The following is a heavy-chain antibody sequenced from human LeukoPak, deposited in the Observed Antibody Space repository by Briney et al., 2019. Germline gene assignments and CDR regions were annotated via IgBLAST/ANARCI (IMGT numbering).Heavy chain of an antibody. V-gene: IGHV1-2*04. CDR1: GYTFTGYY. D-gene: IGHD3-3*01. CDR3: ATAGFRLEWFWIGMDV. J-gene: IGHJ6*02. Sequence: ASVKVSCKASGYTFTGYYMHWVRQAPGQGLEWMGWINPNSGGTNYAQKFQGWVTMTRDTSISTAYMELSRLRSDDTAVYYCATAGFRLEWFWIGMDVWGQGTTVTVSS. CDR2: INPNSGGT.